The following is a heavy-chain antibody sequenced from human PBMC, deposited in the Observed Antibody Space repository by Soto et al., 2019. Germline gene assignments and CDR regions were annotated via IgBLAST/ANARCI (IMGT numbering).Heavy chain of an antibody. CDR1: GFTFSTYA. CDR3: AKDGGGYNYGYVMLDKYYSGMDV. CDR2: ISYDGTNK. D-gene: IGHD5-18*01. Sequence: QVQLVESGGGVVQPGRSLRLSCAASGFTFSTYAMHWVRQAPGKGLEWVAGISYDGTNKYYADSVRGRFTISRDNCKNQLFLQMNSLRAENTAVYYCAKDGGGYNYGYVMLDKYYSGMDVWGQGTTVTVSS. V-gene: IGHV3-30-3*01. J-gene: IGHJ6*02.